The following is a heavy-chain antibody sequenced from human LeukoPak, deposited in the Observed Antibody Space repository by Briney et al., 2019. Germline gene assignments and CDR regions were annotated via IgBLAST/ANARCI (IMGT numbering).Heavy chain of an antibody. Sequence: SVKVSCKASGGTFSSYAISWVRQAPGQGLEWMGGIIPIFGTANYAQKFQARVTITADESTSTAYMELSSLRSEDTAVYYCARDQSSVDAFDIWGQGTMVTVSS. J-gene: IGHJ3*02. CDR2: IIPIFGTA. CDR1: GGTFSSYA. CDR3: ARDQSSVDAFDI. D-gene: IGHD5/OR15-5a*01. V-gene: IGHV1-69*01.